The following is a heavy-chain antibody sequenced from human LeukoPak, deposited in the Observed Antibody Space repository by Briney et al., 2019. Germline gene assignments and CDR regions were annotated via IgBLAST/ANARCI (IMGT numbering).Heavy chain of an antibody. J-gene: IGHJ3*02. Sequence: PSETLSLTCTVSGGSISSSSYYWGWIRQPPGKGLEWIGYIYYSGSTNYNPSLKSRVTISVDTSKNQFSLKLSSVTAADTAVYYCARHSLDAFDIWGQGTMVTVSS. CDR3: ARHSLDAFDI. CDR1: GGSISSSSYY. D-gene: IGHD2-21*01. V-gene: IGHV4-61*05. CDR2: IYYSGST.